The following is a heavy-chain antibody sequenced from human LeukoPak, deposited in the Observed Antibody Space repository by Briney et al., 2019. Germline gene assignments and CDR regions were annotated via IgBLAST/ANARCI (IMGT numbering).Heavy chain of an antibody. CDR2: IKQDGSEK. Sequence: GGSLRLSCAASGFTFSSYWMSWVRQAPGKGLEWVANIKQDGSEKYYVDSVKGRFTISRDNAKNSLYLQMNSLRAEDTAVYYCAKDLVATFPNWFDPWGQGTLVTVSS. V-gene: IGHV3-7*01. J-gene: IGHJ5*02. CDR3: AKDLVATFPNWFDP. D-gene: IGHD5-12*01. CDR1: GFTFSSYW.